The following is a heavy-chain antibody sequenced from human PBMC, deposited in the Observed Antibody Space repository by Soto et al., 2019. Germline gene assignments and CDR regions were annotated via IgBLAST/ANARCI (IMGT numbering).Heavy chain of an antibody. CDR2: ISYDGYLK. J-gene: IGHJ6*02. V-gene: IGHV3-30*18. D-gene: IGHD3-10*01. CDR3: AKDFKVSGSHYGTLNYYYGMDV. Sequence: GGSLRLSCAASGFTFSTYGMQWVRQAPGKGLEWVAVISYDGYLKYYVDAVKGRFTVARDNSKNTLFLEMNSLRVEDTAVYFCAKDFKVSGSHYGTLNYYYGMDVWGQGTTVTV. CDR1: GFTFSTYG.